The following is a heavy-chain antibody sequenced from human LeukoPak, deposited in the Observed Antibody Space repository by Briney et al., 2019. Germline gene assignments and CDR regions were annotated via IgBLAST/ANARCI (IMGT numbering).Heavy chain of an antibody. V-gene: IGHV3-23*01. Sequence: QPGGSLRLSCAASGFTFSSYAMSWVRLAPEKGLEWVSAISGSGGSTYYADSVKGRFTISGDNSKNTLYLQMNSLRADDTAVYYCANLRGRGAYACSGSGCYSYWGQGTLVTVSP. CDR2: ISGSGGST. CDR3: ANLRGRGAYACSGSGCYSY. J-gene: IGHJ4*02. CDR1: GFTFSSYA. D-gene: IGHD2-15*01.